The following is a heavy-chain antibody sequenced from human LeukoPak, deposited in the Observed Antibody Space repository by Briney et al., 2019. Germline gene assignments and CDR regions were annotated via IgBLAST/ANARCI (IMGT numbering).Heavy chain of an antibody. V-gene: IGHV4-34*01. J-gene: IGHJ4*02. Sequence: PSETLSLTCAVYGGSFSGYYWSWIRQPPGKGLEWIGEINHSGSTNYNPSLKSRVTISVDTSKSQFSLKLSSVTAADTAVYYCASSQWGSSCYDFDYWGQGTLVTVSS. D-gene: IGHD3-22*01. CDR3: ASSQWGSSCYDFDY. CDR1: GGSFSGYY. CDR2: INHSGST.